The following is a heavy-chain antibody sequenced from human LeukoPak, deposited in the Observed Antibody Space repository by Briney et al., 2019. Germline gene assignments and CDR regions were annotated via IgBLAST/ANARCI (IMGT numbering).Heavy chain of an antibody. D-gene: IGHD3-3*01. CDR2: IYYSGST. V-gene: IGHV4-59*01. Sequence: SETLSLTCTVSGGSISSYYWSWIRQPPGKGLEWIGYIYYSGSTNYNPSLKSRVTISVDTSKNQFSLKLSSVTAADTAVYYCARELTGHYDFWSGYPRLNWFDPWGQGTLVTVSS. CDR1: GGSISSYY. J-gene: IGHJ5*02. CDR3: ARELTGHYDFWSGYPRLNWFDP.